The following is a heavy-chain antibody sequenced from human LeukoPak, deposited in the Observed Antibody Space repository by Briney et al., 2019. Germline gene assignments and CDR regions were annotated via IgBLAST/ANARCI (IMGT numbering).Heavy chain of an antibody. Sequence: GGSLRLSCAASGFTFSDYNMRWIRQAPGKGLEWVSSISRRGSTKYYADSVKGRFTISRDNAKNSLFLQMNSLRAEDTAVYYCARVLRYCSGGNCYSGGLGYMDVWGKGTTVTISS. V-gene: IGHV3-11*01. J-gene: IGHJ6*03. CDR2: ISRRGSTK. D-gene: IGHD2-15*01. CDR1: GFTFSDYN. CDR3: ARVLRYCSGGNCYSGGLGYMDV.